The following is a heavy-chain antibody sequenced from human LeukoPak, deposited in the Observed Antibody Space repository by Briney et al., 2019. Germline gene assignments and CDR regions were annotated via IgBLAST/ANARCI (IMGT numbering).Heavy chain of an antibody. CDR3: AKHLAAQWELLDY. D-gene: IGHD1-26*01. CDR1: GFTFSNYA. CDR2: ISGSDDRT. J-gene: IGHJ4*02. Sequence: PGGSLRLSCAASGFTFSNYAMSWVRQAPGKGLEWVSTISGSDDRTYYADSVKGRFTISRDNSKNTLYLRMNSLRAEDTATYYCAKHLAAQWELLDYWGQGTLVTVSS. V-gene: IGHV3-23*01.